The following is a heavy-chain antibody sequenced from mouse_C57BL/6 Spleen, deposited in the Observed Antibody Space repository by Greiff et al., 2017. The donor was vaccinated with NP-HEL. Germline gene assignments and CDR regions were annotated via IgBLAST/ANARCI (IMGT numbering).Heavy chain of an antibody. CDR3: ARDYYGSSRFAY. V-gene: IGHV1-55*01. CDR2: IYPGSGST. D-gene: IGHD1-1*01. Sequence: VKPGASVKMSCKASGYTFTSYWITWVKQRPGQGLEWIGDIYPGSGSTNYNEKFKSKATLTVDTSSSTAYMQLSSLTSEDSAVYYCARDYYGSSRFAYWGQGTLVTVSA. J-gene: IGHJ3*01. CDR1: GYTFTSYW.